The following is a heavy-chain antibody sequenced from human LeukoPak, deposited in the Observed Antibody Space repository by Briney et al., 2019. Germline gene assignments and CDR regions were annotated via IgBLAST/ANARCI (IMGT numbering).Heavy chain of an antibody. CDR2: INHSGST. Sequence: SETLSLTCAVYGGSFSGYYWSWIRQPPGKGLEWIGEINHSGSTNYNPSLKSRVTISVDTSKNQFSLKLSSVTAADTAVYYCARRRGLRLGELSTPDYWSQGTLVTVSS. CDR3: ARRRGLRLGELSTPDY. V-gene: IGHV4-34*01. D-gene: IGHD3-16*02. J-gene: IGHJ4*02. CDR1: GGSFSGYY.